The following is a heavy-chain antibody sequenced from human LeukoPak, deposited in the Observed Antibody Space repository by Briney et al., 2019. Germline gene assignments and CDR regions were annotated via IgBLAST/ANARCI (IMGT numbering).Heavy chain of an antibody. D-gene: IGHD5-18*01. V-gene: IGHV1-8*01. J-gene: IGHJ3*02. Sequence: EASVKVSCKASGYTFTSYDINWVRQATGQGLEWMGWMNPNIGNTGYAQKFQGRVTMTRNTSISTAYMELSSLRSEDTAVYYCARGRTYSLRAFDIWGQGTMVTVSS. CDR3: ARGRTYSLRAFDI. CDR2: MNPNIGNT. CDR1: GYTFTSYD.